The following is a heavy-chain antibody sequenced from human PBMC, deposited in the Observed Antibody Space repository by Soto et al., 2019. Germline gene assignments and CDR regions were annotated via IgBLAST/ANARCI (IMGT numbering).Heavy chain of an antibody. CDR3: AKDMGYNWNDGAEDFYYYYYGMDV. CDR2: ISWDGGST. V-gene: IGHV3-43*01. Sequence: GGSLRLSCAASGFTFDDYTMHWVRQAPGKGLEWVSLISWDGGSTYYADSVKGRFTISRDNSKNSLYLQMNSLRTEDTALYYCAKDMGYNWNDGAEDFYYYYYGMDVWGQGTTVTVSS. CDR1: GFTFDDYT. J-gene: IGHJ6*02. D-gene: IGHD1-1*01.